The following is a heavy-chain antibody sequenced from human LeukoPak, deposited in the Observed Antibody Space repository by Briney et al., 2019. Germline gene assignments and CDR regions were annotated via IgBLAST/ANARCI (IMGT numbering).Heavy chain of an antibody. CDR3: ARVGGELTQNYFDY. CDR1: GGSFSGYY. J-gene: IGHJ4*02. Sequence: SETLSLTCAVYGGSFSGYYWSWIRQPPGKGLEWIGEINHSGSTNYNPSLKSRVTIPVDTSKNQFSLKLSSVTAADTAVYYCARVGGELTQNYFDYWGQGTLVTVSS. CDR2: INHSGST. D-gene: IGHD3-10*01. V-gene: IGHV4-34*01.